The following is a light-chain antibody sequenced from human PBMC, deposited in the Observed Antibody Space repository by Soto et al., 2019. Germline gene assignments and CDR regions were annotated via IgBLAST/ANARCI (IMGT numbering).Light chain of an antibody. J-gene: IGLJ1*01. CDR3: ISYTVSRSYV. Sequence: QSALTQPASVSGSPGQSITISCSGTSSDIGAYDHVAWFQQFPGKTPKLVIYSVSNRPSGVSYRFSGSKSGNTASLTISGLQADDEDDYYCISYTVSRSYVFGPGTKVT. CDR1: SSDIGAYDH. V-gene: IGLV2-14*01. CDR2: SVS.